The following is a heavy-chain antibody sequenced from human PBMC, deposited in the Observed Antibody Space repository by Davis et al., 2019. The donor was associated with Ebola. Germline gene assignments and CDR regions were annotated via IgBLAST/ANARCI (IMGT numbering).Heavy chain of an antibody. CDR1: GFTFSDHY. D-gene: IGHD2-15*01. Sequence: GESLKISCAASGFTFSDHYMSWIRQAPGKGLEWISYISSSTYTKYADSVKGRFTISRDNAKNSLYLQMNSLRAEDTAVYYCAREARYCSGCSCYRHYYFDYWGQGTLVTVSS. J-gene: IGHJ4*02. CDR2: ISSSTYT. V-gene: IGHV3-11*06. CDR3: AREARYCSGCSCYRHYYFDY.